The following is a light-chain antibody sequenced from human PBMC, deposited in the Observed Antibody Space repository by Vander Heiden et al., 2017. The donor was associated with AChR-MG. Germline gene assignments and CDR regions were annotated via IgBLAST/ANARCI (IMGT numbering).Light chain of an antibody. J-gene: IGLJ2*01. Sequence: QSVLTQPLSPSGPPGQLITISCAGSGSNSGGNPIPWYQQLPGTAPKLLVYSDNQRPSGVPDRFSGSKSGTSGSLAISGLQSEDEADYYCSTWDNSLNGLVFGGGTKLTVL. CDR1: GSNSGGNP. CDR3: STWDNSLNGLV. CDR2: SDN. V-gene: IGLV1-44*01.